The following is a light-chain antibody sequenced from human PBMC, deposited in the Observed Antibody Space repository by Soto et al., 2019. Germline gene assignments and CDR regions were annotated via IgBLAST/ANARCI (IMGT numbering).Light chain of an antibody. CDR3: LQDYNFPLT. Sequence: EIVLTQSPGTLSLSPGERATLSCRASQSVSSSYLAWYQQKPGQAPRLLIYGASSRATGIPDRFSGSGSGTDFTLTISRLEPEDFAVYYCLQDYNFPLTFGGGTKVEIK. V-gene: IGKV3-20*01. CDR1: QSVSSSY. J-gene: IGKJ4*01. CDR2: GAS.